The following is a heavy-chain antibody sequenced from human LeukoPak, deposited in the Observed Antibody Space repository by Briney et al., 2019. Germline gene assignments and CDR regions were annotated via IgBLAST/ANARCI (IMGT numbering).Heavy chain of an antibody. CDR3: ARGTYYYDSSGYYYYYFDY. J-gene: IGHJ4*02. D-gene: IGHD3-22*01. CDR1: GGSISSGSYY. CDR2: IYTSGST. V-gene: IGHV4-61*02. Sequence: SETLSLTCTVSGGSISSGSYYWSWIRQPAGKGLEWIGRIYTSGSTNYNPSLKSRVTISVDTSKNQFSLKLSSVTAADTAVYYCARGTYYYDSSGYYYYYFDYWGQGTLVTVSS.